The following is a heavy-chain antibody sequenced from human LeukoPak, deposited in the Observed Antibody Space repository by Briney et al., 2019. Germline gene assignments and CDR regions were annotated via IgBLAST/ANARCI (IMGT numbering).Heavy chain of an antibody. D-gene: IGHD3-10*01. CDR3: TRHQTNNYGPGTPFDF. J-gene: IGHJ4*02. CDR2: INHSGST. V-gene: IGHV4-34*01. Sequence: SETLSLTCAVYGGSFSGYYWSWIRQPPGMGLEWIGEINHSGSTNYGPSLKSRVFISVDTSNNQFSLNLSSVTAADTAVYFCTRHQTNNYGPGTPFDFWGQGTLVSVSS. CDR1: GGSFSGYY.